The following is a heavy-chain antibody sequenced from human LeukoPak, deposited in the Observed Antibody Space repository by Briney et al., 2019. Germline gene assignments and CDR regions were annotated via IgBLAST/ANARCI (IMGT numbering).Heavy chain of an antibody. CDR1: GGSITDIY. D-gene: IGHD5-18*01. CDR2: THYSGTT. V-gene: IGHV4-59*08. CDR3: ASVSYAFRSSDY. Sequence: SETLSLTCTVSGGSITDIYWSWIRQPPGKGLEWIGYTHYSGTTDYNSSLKSRVAMSVDTSENQFSLRLSSVTAADTAVYYCASVSYAFRSSDYWGQGTLVTVSS. J-gene: IGHJ4*02.